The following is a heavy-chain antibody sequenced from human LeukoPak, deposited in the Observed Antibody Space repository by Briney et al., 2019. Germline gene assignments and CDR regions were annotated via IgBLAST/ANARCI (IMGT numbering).Heavy chain of an antibody. CDR1: GFIFSNYA. V-gene: IGHV3-73*01. Sequence: AGGSLRLSCAASGFIFSNYAMHWVRQASGKGLEWVGRIRSKANSYATAYAASVKGRFTISRDDSKNTAYLQMNSLKTEDTAVYYCTTRPSYGSGSSYYFDYWGQGTLVTVSS. CDR2: IRSKANSYAT. J-gene: IGHJ4*02. D-gene: IGHD3-10*01. CDR3: TTRPSYGSGSSYYFDY.